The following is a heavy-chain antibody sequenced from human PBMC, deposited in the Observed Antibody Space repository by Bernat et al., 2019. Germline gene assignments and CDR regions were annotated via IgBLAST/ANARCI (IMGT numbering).Heavy chain of an antibody. CDR2: INPNSGGT. V-gene: IGHV1-2*04. Sequence: QVQLVQSGAEVKKPGASVKVSCKASGYTFTGYYMHWVRQAPGQGLEWMGWINPNSGGTNYAQKFQGWVTMTRDTSISTAYMELSRLRSDDTAVYYCARDGGFVVPAAMWFDPWGQGTLVTVSS. CDR3: ARDGGFVVPAAMWFDP. D-gene: IGHD2-2*01. CDR1: GYTFTGYY. J-gene: IGHJ5*02.